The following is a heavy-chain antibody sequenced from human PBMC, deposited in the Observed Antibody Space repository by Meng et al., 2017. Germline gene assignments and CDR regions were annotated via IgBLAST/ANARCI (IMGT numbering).Heavy chain of an antibody. V-gene: IGHV1-2*02. D-gene: IGHD2-15*01. Sequence: ASVKVFCKASGYTFTGYYMHWVRQAPGQGLEWMGWINPNSGGTNYAQKFQGRVTMTRDTSISTAYMELSRLRSDDTAVYYCAREKISRVPDAFDIWGQGTMVTVS. J-gene: IGHJ3*02. CDR1: GYTFTGYY. CDR3: AREKISRVPDAFDI. CDR2: INPNSGGT.